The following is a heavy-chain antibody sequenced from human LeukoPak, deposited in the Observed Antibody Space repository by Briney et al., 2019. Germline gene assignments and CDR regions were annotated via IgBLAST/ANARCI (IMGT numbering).Heavy chain of an antibody. CDR3: ARHGYCSSTSCYGNWSDP. CDR2: IYYSGST. J-gene: IGHJ5*02. V-gene: IGHV4-39*01. CDR1: GGSISSSSYY. Sequence: SETLSLTCTVSGGSISSSSYYWGWIRQPPGKGLEWIGSIYYSGSTYYNPSLKSRVTISVDTSKNQFSLKLSSVTAADTAVYYCARHGYCSSTSCYGNWSDPWGQGTLVTVSS. D-gene: IGHD2-2*03.